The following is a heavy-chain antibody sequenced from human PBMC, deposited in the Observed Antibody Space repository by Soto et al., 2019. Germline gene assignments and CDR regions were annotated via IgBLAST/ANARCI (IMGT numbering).Heavy chain of an antibody. CDR3: ARGAKEMGYSSGWYLGYYFDY. CDR2: IYYSGST. V-gene: IGHV4-31*03. D-gene: IGHD6-19*01. CDR1: GGSISSGGYY. J-gene: IGHJ4*02. Sequence: LSETLSLTCTVSGGSISSGGYYWSWIRQHPGKGLEWIGYIYYSGSTYYNPSLKSRVTISVDTSKNQFSLKLSSVTAADTAVYYCARGAKEMGYSSGWYLGYYFDYWGQGTLVTVSS.